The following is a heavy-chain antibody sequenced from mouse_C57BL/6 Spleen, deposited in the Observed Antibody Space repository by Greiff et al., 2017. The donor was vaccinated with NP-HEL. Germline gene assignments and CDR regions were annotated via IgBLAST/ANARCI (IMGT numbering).Heavy chain of an antibody. D-gene: IGHD1-1*01. CDR2: TNPTNGRT. V-gene: IGHV1S81*02. J-gene: IGHJ2*01. Sequence: VQLQQSGAELVKAGASVKMSCKASGYTFTSYWMHWVKQRLGQGLEWFAETNPTNGRTYYNEKFKSKATLSVDKSSSTAYMLLSGPTFEDSAVYYCARIKKIVATYFDYRGRGTPLPVSS. CDR3: ARIKKIVATYFDY. CDR1: GYTFTSYW.